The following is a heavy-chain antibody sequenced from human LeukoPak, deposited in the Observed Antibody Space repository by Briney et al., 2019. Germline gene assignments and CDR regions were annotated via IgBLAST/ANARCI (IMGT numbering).Heavy chain of an antibody. V-gene: IGHV3-23*01. D-gene: IGHD1-26*01. Sequence: GGSLRLSCAASGFTFSSYAMNWVRQAPGKGLECVSIISGGGSNTYYAASVEGRFTISRDNSKNTLYLQMSSLRAEDTAVYYCAKAPTRYAAIDYWGQGTLVTASS. J-gene: IGHJ4*02. CDR3: AKAPTRYAAIDY. CDR1: GFTFSSYA. CDR2: ISGGGSNT.